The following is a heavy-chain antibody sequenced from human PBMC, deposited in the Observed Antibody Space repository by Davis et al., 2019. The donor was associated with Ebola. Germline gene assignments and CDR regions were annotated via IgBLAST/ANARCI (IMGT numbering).Heavy chain of an antibody. CDR1: GGSFSGYY. CDR3: ARGRVGYDWEDRRYYYYYMDV. Sequence: PGGSLRLSCAVYGGSFSGYYWSWIRQPPGKGLEWIGEINHSGSTNYNPSLKSRVTISVDTSKNQFSLKLSSVTAADTAVYYCARGRVGYDWEDRRYYYYYMDVWGKGTTVTVSS. J-gene: IGHJ6*03. CDR2: INHSGST. D-gene: IGHD5-12*01. V-gene: IGHV4-34*01.